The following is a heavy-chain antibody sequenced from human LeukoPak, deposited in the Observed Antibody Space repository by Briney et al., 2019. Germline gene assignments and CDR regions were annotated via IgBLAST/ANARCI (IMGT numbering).Heavy chain of an antibody. J-gene: IGHJ5*01. Sequence: GGSLRLSCVASEFIFSDYWMSWVREAPGKGLEWEANIKQGGREEKYVGSVKGRFPISRDDAQSTLYLQMHSLSGDDTAVYYCARDNGGWFDSWGRGTLVTVSS. V-gene: IGHV3-7*03. CDR2: IKQGGREE. CDR1: EFIFSDYW. CDR3: ARDNGGWFDS. D-gene: IGHD3-10*01.